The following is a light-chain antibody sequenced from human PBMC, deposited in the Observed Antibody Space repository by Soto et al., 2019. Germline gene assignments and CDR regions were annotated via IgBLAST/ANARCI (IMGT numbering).Light chain of an antibody. CDR2: DVS. CDR3: SSYTSSSIL. V-gene: IGLV2-14*01. Sequence: QSALTQPASVSGSPGQSITISCTGTSSDVGGYNYVSWYQQHPAKAPKLMIYDVSNRPSGVSNRFSGSKSGNTASLTISGLQAEDEADYYCSSYTSSSILFGTGTKVTVL. J-gene: IGLJ1*01. CDR1: SSDVGGYNY.